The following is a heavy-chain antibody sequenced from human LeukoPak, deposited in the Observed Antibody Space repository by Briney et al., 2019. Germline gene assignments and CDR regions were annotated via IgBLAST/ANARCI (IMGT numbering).Heavy chain of an antibody. J-gene: IGHJ4*02. Sequence: GASVKVSCKASGYTFTSYYMHWVRQAPGQGLEWMGWINPNSGGTNYAQKFQGRVTMTRDTSISTAYMELSRLRSDDTAVYYCARDREYSSSYGYWGQGTLVTVSS. V-gene: IGHV1-2*02. CDR3: ARDREYSSSYGY. D-gene: IGHD6-6*01. CDR1: GYTFTSYY. CDR2: INPNSGGT.